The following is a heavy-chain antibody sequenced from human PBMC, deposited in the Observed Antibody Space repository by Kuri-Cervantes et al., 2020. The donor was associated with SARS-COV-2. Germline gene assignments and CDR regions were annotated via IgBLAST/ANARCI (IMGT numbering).Heavy chain of an antibody. Sequence: GSLRLSCSVSGGSIRNYYWSWIRQPPGKPLEWIGNIYYSGSTNYDPSLKSRVTISVDTSKNQFSLNLNSVTAADTAVYYCARGDFQLDYWGHGTLVTVSS. V-gene: IGHV4-59*08. D-gene: IGHD2/OR15-2a*01. CDR1: GGSIRNYY. CDR2: IYYSGST. CDR3: ARGDFQLDY. J-gene: IGHJ4*01.